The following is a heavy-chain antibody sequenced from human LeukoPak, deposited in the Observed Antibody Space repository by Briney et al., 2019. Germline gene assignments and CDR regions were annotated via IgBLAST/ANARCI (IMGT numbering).Heavy chain of an antibody. Sequence: SETLSLTCTVSGGSISGNLWSWIRQPAGKGLEWIGRIYPSGAANYSPSLKSRVTMSVDTSKNHFSLRLSSVTAADTAVYYCARDSGGPHSGFEIWGQGTMVTASS. D-gene: IGHD6-19*01. CDR1: GGSISGNL. V-gene: IGHV4-4*07. J-gene: IGHJ3*02. CDR2: IYPSGAA. CDR3: ARDSGGPHSGFEI.